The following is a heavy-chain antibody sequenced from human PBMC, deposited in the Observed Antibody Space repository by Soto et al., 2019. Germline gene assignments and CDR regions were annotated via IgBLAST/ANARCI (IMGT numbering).Heavy chain of an antibody. D-gene: IGHD3-16*02. CDR2: ISAYNGNT. J-gene: IGHJ6*03. CDR3: ARDGPDYDYIWGSYRLSYYYYMDV. V-gene: IGHV1-18*01. CDR1: GYTFTSYG. Sequence: ASVKVSCKASGYTFTSYGISWVRQAPGQGLEWMGWISAYNGNTNYAQKLQGRVTMTTDTSTSTAYMELRSLRSDDTAVYYCARDGPDYDYIWGSYRLSYYYYMDVWGKGTTVTVSS.